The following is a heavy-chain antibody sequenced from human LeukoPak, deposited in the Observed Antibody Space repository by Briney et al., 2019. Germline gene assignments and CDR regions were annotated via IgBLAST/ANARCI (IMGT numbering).Heavy chain of an antibody. D-gene: IGHD6-6*01. J-gene: IGHJ4*02. CDR3: ARDPWGLYSSSSPYFDY. V-gene: IGHV3-48*01. CDR2: ISSSSSTI. Sequence: PGGSLRLSCAASGFTFSSYSMNWVRQAPGKGLEWVSYISSSSSTIYYADSVKGRFTISRDNSKNTLYLQMNSLRAEDTAVYYCARDPWGLYSSSSPYFDYWGQGTLVTVSS. CDR1: GFTFSSYS.